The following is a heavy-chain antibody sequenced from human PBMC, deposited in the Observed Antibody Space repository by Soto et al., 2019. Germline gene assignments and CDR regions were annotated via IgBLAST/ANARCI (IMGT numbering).Heavy chain of an antibody. CDR1: GGAFSGYY. J-gene: IGHJ6*01. D-gene: IGHD2-8*01. Sequence: PSGTLSLTCAVYGGAFSGYYWGWIRQSPRKRLEWIGEINHSGSTNYNPSLKSRVTISVDTSKNQFSLKLSSVTAADTAVYYCARLRGTNGNYCYGMDAWGQGTTVTV. V-gene: IGHV4-34*01. CDR2: INHSGST. CDR3: ARLRGTNGNYCYGMDA.